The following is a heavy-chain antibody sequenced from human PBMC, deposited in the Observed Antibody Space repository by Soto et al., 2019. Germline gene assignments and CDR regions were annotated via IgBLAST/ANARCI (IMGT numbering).Heavy chain of an antibody. D-gene: IGHD3-16*01. Sequence: SETLSLTYNVYGGSISNYYWTWIRQSPEKGLEWIAYMYYNGNINYNPSLKSRATISIDTSKNQFSLTLKSVTAADTAVYYCASGGNWFDPWGQGVLVTVSS. CDR3: ASGGNWFDP. J-gene: IGHJ5*02. V-gene: IGHV4-59*01. CDR2: MYYNGNI. CDR1: GGSISNYY.